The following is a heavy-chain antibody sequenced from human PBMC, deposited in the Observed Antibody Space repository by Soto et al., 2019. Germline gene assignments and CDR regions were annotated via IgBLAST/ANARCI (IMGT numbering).Heavy chain of an antibody. D-gene: IGHD4-17*01. Sequence: SETLSLTCTVSGYSISSGYYWGWIRQPPGKGLEWIGSIYHSGSTYNNPSLKSRVTISVDTSKNQFSLNLNSVTAADTAVYYCARTVSSRIFDSWGQGALVTASS. V-gene: IGHV4-38-2*02. CDR1: GYSISSGYY. J-gene: IGHJ4*02. CDR2: IYHSGST. CDR3: ARTVSSRIFDS.